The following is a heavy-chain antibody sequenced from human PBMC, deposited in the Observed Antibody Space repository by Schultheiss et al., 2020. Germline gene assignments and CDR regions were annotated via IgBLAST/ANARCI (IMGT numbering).Heavy chain of an antibody. CDR3: AAASTIFGVVTPLTWYYYGMDV. Sequence: SVKVSGKASGGTFSSYAISWVRQAPGQGLEWMGGIIPIFGTANYAQKFQGRVTITADESTSTAYMELSSLRSEDTAVYYCAAASTIFGVVTPLTWYYYGMDVWGQGTTVTVSS. CDR1: GGTFSSYA. CDR2: IIPIFGTA. D-gene: IGHD3-3*01. V-gene: IGHV1-69*13. J-gene: IGHJ6*02.